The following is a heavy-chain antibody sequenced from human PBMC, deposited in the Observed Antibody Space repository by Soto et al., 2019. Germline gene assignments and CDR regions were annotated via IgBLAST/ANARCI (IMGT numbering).Heavy chain of an antibody. CDR2: INPSGGST. V-gene: IGHV1-46*03. CDR3: ARVITGTTTRNWFAP. CDR1: GYTFTSYY. J-gene: IGHJ5*02. Sequence: ASVKVSCKASGYTFTSYYMHWVRQTPGQGLEWMGIINPSGGSTSYAQKFQGRVTMTRDTSTSTVYMELSSLRSEDTAVYYCARVITGTTTRNWFAPWGQGTLVPVSP. D-gene: IGHD1-7*01.